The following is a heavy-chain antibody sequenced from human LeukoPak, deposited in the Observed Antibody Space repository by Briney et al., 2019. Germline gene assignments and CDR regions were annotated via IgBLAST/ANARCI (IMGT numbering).Heavy chain of an antibody. CDR3: ASHSSGWCIS. D-gene: IGHD6-19*01. V-gene: IGHV3-11*01. J-gene: IGHJ4*02. CDR2: ISSSGSTI. Sequence: PGGSLRLSCSASGFTFSDHYMSWIRQAPGKGLEWVSYISSSGSTIYYADSVKGRFTVSRDNAKNSLYLQMNSLRAEDTAMYYCASHSSGWCISWGQGTLVTVSS. CDR1: GFTFSDHY.